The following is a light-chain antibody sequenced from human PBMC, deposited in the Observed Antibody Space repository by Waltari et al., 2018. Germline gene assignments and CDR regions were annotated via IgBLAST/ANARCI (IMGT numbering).Light chain of an antibody. Sequence: QSVLTQPPSASRTPGQKVTISCNGSSSNIGSNYVYWYQQLPGTAPKLLIFKNNQRPSWFPDRFSDSKPGTSASLAINGLRSEDEADYYCAAWDDSLSGLVLGGGTKVTVL. V-gene: IGLV1-47*01. CDR3: AAWDDSLSGLV. CDR1: SSNIGSNY. J-gene: IGLJ3*02. CDR2: KNN.